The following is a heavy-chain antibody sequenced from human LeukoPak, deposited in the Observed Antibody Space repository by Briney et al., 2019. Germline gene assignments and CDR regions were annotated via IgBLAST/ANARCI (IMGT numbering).Heavy chain of an antibody. V-gene: IGHV3-21*01. CDR2: ISSSSSYI. CDR3: ARDLRDFWSGRQGYYYYYMDV. Sequence: GGSLRLSCAASGFTFSSYSMNWVRQAPGKGLEWVSSISSSSSYIYYADSVKGRFTISRDNAKNSLYLQMNSLRAEDTAVYYCARDLRDFWSGRQGYYYYYMDVWGKGTTVTVSS. D-gene: IGHD3-3*01. CDR1: GFTFSSYS. J-gene: IGHJ6*03.